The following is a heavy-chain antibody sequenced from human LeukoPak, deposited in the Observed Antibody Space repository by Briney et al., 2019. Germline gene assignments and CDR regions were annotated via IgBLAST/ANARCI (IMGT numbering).Heavy chain of an antibody. CDR1: GGSISSSSYY. CDR2: IYYSGST. CDR3: AREGPGTRARWWGGGSDDVEASKPYDY. Sequence: NASETLSLTCTVSGGSISSSSYYWGWIRQPPGKGLEWIGSIYYSGSTYYNPSLKSRVTISVDTSKNQFSLKLSSVTAADTAVYYCAREGPGTRARWWGGGSDDVEASKPYDYWGQGTLVTVSS. V-gene: IGHV4-39*02. J-gene: IGHJ4*02. D-gene: IGHD2-15*01.